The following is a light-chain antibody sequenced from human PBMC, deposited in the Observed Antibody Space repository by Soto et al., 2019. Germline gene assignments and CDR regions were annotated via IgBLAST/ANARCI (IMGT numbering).Light chain of an antibody. V-gene: IGKV1-39*01. CDR2: GAS. CDR1: QSISTY. CDR3: QQSYSAPFT. Sequence: DIQMTQSPSSLSASVGDRVTITCRASQSISTYLSWYQQKPGKVPKLLIYGASSLQTGVPSRFSGSGSGTDFTLTISSLQPEDFATYYCQQSYSAPFTFGPGTKVDIK. J-gene: IGKJ3*01.